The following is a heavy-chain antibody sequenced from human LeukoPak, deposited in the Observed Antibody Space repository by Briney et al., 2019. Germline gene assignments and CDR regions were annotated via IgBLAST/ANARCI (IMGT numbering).Heavy chain of an antibody. CDR3: TSWGDTTAEYFQR. CDR1: GFTFSSYG. CDR2: INPDGRDT. V-gene: IGHV3-7*01. J-gene: IGHJ1*01. Sequence: GVSLRLSCAASGFTFSSYGMNWVRQAPGKGLEWVAHINPDGRDTYYVDSVKGRFTISRDNAQNSMYLQMNSLRVEDTAVYYCTSWGDTTAEYFQRWGQGTLVTVSS. D-gene: IGHD2-21*02.